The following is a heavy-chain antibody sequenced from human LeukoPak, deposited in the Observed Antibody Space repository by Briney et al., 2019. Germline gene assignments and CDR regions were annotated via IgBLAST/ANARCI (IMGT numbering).Heavy chain of an antibody. CDR1: GGSFSGYY. Sequence: SETLSLTCAVYGGSFSGYYWSWIRQPPGKGLEWIGYIYYSGSTNYNPSLKSRVTISVDTSKNQFSLKLSSVTAADTAVYYCARHGNDFWSGYYAPYYFDYWGQGTLVTVPS. D-gene: IGHD3-3*01. J-gene: IGHJ4*02. CDR3: ARHGNDFWSGYYAPYYFDY. V-gene: IGHV4-59*08. CDR2: IYYSGST.